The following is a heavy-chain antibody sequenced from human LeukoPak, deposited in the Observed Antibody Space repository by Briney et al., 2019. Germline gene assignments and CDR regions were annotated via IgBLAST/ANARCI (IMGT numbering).Heavy chain of an antibody. CDR3: AKGPRIYSSGWYGDDAFDI. CDR1: RFTFSSYG. D-gene: IGHD6-19*01. CDR2: IRYDGSNK. V-gene: IGHV3-30*02. J-gene: IGHJ3*02. Sequence: QSGGSLRLSCAASRFTFSSYGMHWVRQAPGRGLEWVSFIRYDGSNKYYADSVKGRFTISRDNSNNTLYLQMNSLRAEDTAMFYCAKGPRIYSSGWYGDDAFDIWGQGTMVTVPS.